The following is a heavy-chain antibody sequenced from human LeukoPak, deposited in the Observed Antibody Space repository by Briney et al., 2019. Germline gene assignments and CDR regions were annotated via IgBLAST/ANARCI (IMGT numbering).Heavy chain of an antibody. D-gene: IGHD7-27*01. CDR1: GFTFSSFW. J-gene: IGHJ6*03. Sequence: GGSLRLSCAASGFTFSSFWMHWLRQAPGKALVCVSRINIDGSGTTYADSVKGRFTISRDNAKNTLYLQMNSLRVEDTAVYYCARVRPGYYYMDVWGKGTTVTVSS. V-gene: IGHV3-74*01. CDR3: ARVRPGYYYMDV. CDR2: INIDGSGT.